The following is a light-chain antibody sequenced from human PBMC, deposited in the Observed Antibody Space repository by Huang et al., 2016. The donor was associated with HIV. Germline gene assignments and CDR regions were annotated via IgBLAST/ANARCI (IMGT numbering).Light chain of an antibody. CDR1: RLISDF. V-gene: IGKV3-11*01. Sequence: EIVLTQSPATLSLSPGDRATLSCRAIRLISDFLAWYHKKPGQPPSLLIYDASHRATGIPDRFSGSGSGTYFTLTIRSLEPEDFAVYYCHQRSDWLYTFGQGTKLEIK. CDR2: DAS. J-gene: IGKJ2*01. CDR3: HQRSDWLYT.